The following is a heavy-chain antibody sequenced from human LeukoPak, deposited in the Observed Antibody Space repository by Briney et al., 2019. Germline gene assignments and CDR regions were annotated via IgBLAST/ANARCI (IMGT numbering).Heavy chain of an antibody. V-gene: IGHV3-30-3*01. D-gene: IGHD4-17*01. CDR1: GFTFSNYP. Sequence: PGGSLRLSCAASGFTFSNYPMHWVRQAPGKGLEWVAVIPYDGSNNYYSHSVKGRFTISRDNSKNTLYLQMNSLRPEDTAVYYWARSEGTTVTIFDYWGQGTLVTVSS. CDR2: IPYDGSNN. CDR3: ARSEGTTVTIFDY. J-gene: IGHJ4*02.